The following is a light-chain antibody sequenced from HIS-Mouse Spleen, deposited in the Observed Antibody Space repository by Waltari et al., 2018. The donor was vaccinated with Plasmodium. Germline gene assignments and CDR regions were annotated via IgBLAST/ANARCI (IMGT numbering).Light chain of an antibody. J-gene: IGLJ2*01. Sequence: QSALTQPASVSGSPGQSLTISCTGTSSDVGSYNLVSWSQQHPGKAPKLMIYEGSKRPSGVSNRFSGSKSGNTASLTISGLQAEDEADYYCCSYAGSSTLVFGGGTKLTVL. CDR3: CSYAGSSTLV. CDR2: EGS. V-gene: IGLV2-23*01. CDR1: SSDVGSYNL.